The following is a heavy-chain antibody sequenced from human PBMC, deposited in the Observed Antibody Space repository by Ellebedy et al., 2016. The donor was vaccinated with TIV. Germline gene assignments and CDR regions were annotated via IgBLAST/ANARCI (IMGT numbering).Heavy chain of an antibody. V-gene: IGHV4-59*11. D-gene: IGHD3-3*01. Sequence: GSLRLSXTVSLGSISSHYWTWIRQPPGKGLEWIGNIYYKGSTSYSPSLTGRVTISTDTPKNQFSLKVTPVTAADTAVYYCAREFRYDLWRAPLDHWGQGTTVTVSS. CDR3: AREFRYDLWRAPLDH. CDR1: LGSISSHY. CDR2: IYYKGST. J-gene: IGHJ4*02.